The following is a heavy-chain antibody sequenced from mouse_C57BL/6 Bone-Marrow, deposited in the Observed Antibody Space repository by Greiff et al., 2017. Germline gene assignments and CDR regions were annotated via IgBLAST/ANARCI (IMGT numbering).Heavy chain of an antibody. J-gene: IGHJ1*03. V-gene: IGHV1-39*01. CDR1: GYSFTDYN. CDR2: INPNYGTT. Sequence: VQLKESGPELVKPGASVKISCKASGYSFTDYNMNWVKQSNGKSLEWIGVINPNYGTTSYNQKFKGKATLTVDQSSSTAYMQLNSLTSEDSAVYYCARPLLRFPVLDFDVWGTGTTVTVSS. CDR3: ARPLLRFPVLDFDV. D-gene: IGHD1-1*01.